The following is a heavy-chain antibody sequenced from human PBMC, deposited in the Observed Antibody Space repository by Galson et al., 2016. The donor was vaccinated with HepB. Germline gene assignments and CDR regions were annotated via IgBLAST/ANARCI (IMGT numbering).Heavy chain of an antibody. D-gene: IGHD1-1*01. V-gene: IGHV3-7*04. CDR3: AGAYQYTLDY. J-gene: IGHJ4*02. CDR1: GLTFSRCW. CDR2: INQDGSAK. Sequence: SLRLSCAASGLTFSRCWMTWFRQVPGKGLEWVANINQDGSAKDYLDAVRGRFTISRDNAKNSLYLKMNSLRAEDTAVYFCAGAYQYTLDYWGQGTLVTVSS.